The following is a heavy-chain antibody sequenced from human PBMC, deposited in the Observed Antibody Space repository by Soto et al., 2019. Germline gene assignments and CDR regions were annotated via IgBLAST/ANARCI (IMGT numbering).Heavy chain of an antibody. CDR2: IHGTRSII. CDR1: GFTFSSHA. CDR3: ARDARNADYDY. D-gene: IGHD3-16*01. V-gene: IGHV3-48*02. Sequence: EVQLVESGGGLVQPGGSRKLSCAVSGFTFSSHAMNWVRQAPGKGLEWVAYIHGTRSIIYYADSVKGRFTISRDNAKNSLYLQIDSLRDEDMALYCCARDARNADYDYWGQGTLVTVSS. J-gene: IGHJ4*02.